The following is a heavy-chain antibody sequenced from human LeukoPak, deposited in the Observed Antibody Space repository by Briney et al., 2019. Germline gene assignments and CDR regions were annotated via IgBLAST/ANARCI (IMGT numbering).Heavy chain of an antibody. CDR1: GYTFSNFG. CDR2: ISGNNDNP. Sequence: ASVKVCFKTSGYTFSNFGISWVRQAPGQGLEWMGWISGNNDNPNYGQKFQGRFTVTTDSSTSTAYMELRNLRSDDTAVYYCARDGTSTDGYWGQGTLVTVSS. V-gene: IGHV1-18*01. J-gene: IGHJ4*02. D-gene: IGHD2-2*01. CDR3: ARDGTSTDGY.